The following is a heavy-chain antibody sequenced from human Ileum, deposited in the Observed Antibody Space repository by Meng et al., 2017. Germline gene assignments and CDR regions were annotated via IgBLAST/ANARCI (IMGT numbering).Heavy chain of an antibody. D-gene: IGHD2-15*01. CDR2: IYLAGSP. CDR1: GGSISSSFY. V-gene: IGHV4-4*02. J-gene: IGHJ4*02. CDR3: VRHGGKYFDS. Sequence: QGHLQESGPGLVVPSGTLSLTCTVSGGSISSSFYWSWVRQSPGKGLEWIGQIYLAGSPNYNPSLESRVTISVDKSKNQFSLRLTSVTAADTAIFYCVRHGGKYFDSWGQGTLVTVSS.